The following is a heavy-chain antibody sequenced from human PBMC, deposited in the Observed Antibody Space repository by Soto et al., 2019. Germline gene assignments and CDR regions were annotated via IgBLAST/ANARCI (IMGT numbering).Heavy chain of an antibody. CDR1: GFTFSSYA. D-gene: IGHD6-19*01. CDR2: ISYDGSNK. CDR3: ARVSSYSSGWYGGTRANGMDV. J-gene: IGHJ6*02. V-gene: IGHV3-30-3*01. Sequence: GGSLRLSCAASGFTFSSYAMHWVRQAPGKGLEWVAVISYDGSNKYYADSVKGRFTISRDNSKNTLYLQMNSLRAEDTAVYYCARVSSYSSGWYGGTRANGMDVWGQGTTVTVSS.